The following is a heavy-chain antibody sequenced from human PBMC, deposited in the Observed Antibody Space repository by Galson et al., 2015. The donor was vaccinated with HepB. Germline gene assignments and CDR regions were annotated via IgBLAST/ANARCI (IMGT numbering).Heavy chain of an antibody. Sequence: SLRLSCAASGFTFSSYGMHWVRQAPGKGLEWVAVISYDGSNKYYADSVKGRFTISRDNSKNTLYLQMNSLRAEDTAVYYCAKDRGKVLVVYRALPDYWGQGTLVTVSS. CDR3: AKDRGKVLVVYRALPDY. V-gene: IGHV3-30*18. D-gene: IGHD2-8*02. CDR1: GFTFSSYG. J-gene: IGHJ4*02. CDR2: ISYDGSNK.